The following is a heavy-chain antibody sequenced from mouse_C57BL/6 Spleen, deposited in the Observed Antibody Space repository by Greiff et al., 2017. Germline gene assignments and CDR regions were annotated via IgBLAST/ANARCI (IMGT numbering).Heavy chain of an antibody. CDR1: GYTFTEYT. CDR3: ARHEDWDGNYFRFAY. V-gene: IGHV1-62-2*01. J-gene: IGHJ3*01. Sequence: VMLVESGAELVKPGASVKLSCKASGYTFTEYTIHWVKQRSGQGLEWIGWFYPGSGSIKYNEKFKDKATLTADKSSSTVYMELSRLTSEDSAVYFCARHEDWDGNYFRFAYWGQGTLVTVSA. D-gene: IGHD2-1*01. CDR2: FYPGSGSI.